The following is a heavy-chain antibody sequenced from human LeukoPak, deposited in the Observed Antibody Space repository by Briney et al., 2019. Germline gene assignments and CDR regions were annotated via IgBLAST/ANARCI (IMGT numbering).Heavy chain of an antibody. CDR2: ISAYNGNT. J-gene: IGHJ4*02. V-gene: IGHV1-18*04. CDR1: GYTFGAYY. Sequence: ASVKVSCKASGYTFGAYYMYWVRQAPGQGLEWMGWISAYNGNTNYAQKFQGRVTMTTDTSTSTAHMELRSLRSDDTAVYYCARQGYSGHSQGAADYWGQGTLVTVSS. D-gene: IGHD4-23*01. CDR3: ARQGYSGHSQGAADY.